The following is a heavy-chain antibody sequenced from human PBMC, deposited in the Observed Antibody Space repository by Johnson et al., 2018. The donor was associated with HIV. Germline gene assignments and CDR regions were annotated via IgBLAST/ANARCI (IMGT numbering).Heavy chain of an antibody. CDR2: SRSKADGGTT. J-gene: IGHJ3*02. CDR3: TKRSRDAVDS. CDR1: GFTFGDYA. V-gene: IGHV3-49*04. Sequence: VQLVESGGGLVQPGRSLRLSCTASGFTFGDYAMSWVRQAPGKGLEWVGFSRSKADGGTTEYAASVKGRFTISRDESKSIAYLQMNSLKTEDTAVYYCTKRSRDAVDSWGQGTMVTVSS.